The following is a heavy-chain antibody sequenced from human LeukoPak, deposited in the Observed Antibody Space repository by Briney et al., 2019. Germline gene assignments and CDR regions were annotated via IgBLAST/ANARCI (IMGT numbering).Heavy chain of an antibody. D-gene: IGHD3-9*01. CDR1: GFTFSSYG. Sequence: GGSLRLSCAASGFTFSSYGMSWVRQAPGKGLEWVSAISGSGGSTYYADSVKGRFTISRDNSKNTLYLQMNSLRAEDTAVYYCAKDLLLRYFAWLSPPCFDYWGQGTLVTVSS. V-gene: IGHV3-23*01. CDR2: ISGSGGST. CDR3: AKDLLLRYFAWLSPPCFDY. J-gene: IGHJ4*02.